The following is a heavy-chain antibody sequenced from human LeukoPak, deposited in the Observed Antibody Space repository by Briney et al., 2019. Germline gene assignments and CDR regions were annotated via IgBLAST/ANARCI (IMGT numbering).Heavy chain of an antibody. V-gene: IGHV4-39*01. Sequence: PSETLSLTCSVSGDSIKSGDAYWGWIRQSPLKGLEWIASIYYVGSPYYIPSLNSRRVTMSVDTAKNQFSLKLTSVTAADSAVYYCARLPITKRAMDVWGQGTTVTVSS. D-gene: IGHD3-3*01. J-gene: IGHJ6*02. CDR3: ARLPITKRAMDV. CDR2: IYYVGSP. CDR1: GDSIKSGDAY.